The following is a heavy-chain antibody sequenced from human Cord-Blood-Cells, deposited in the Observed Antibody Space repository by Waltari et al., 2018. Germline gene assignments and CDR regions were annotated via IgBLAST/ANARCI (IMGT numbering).Heavy chain of an antibody. CDR1: GYTFTGYY. Sequence: QVQLVQSGAEVKKPGASVKVSCKASGYTFTGYYLHWVRQAPGQGLEWIGLINPNLGGTNFARKFQGRVTMTRDPSISTAYMELSRLGSDETAVYYCASRAGAAFDIWGQGTMVTVSS. CDR3: ASRAGAAFDI. V-gene: IGHV1-2*02. D-gene: IGHD6-19*01. J-gene: IGHJ3*02. CDR2: INPNLGGT.